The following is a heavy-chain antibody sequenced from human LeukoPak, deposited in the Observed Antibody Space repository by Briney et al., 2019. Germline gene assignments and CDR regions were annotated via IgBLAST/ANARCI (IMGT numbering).Heavy chain of an antibody. CDR1: GFTFSNYA. CDR3: ARRNAPYGPFDP. D-gene: IGHD3-10*01. J-gene: IGHJ5*02. V-gene: IGHV3-23*01. Sequence: GGSLRLSCAASGFTFSNYAMNWVRQAPGKGREWVSVVGGSDGTTYYADSVKGRFTISRDNSKNTVYMQMNSLRAEDTAVYYCARRNAPYGPFDPWGQGILVTVSS. CDR2: VGGSDGTT.